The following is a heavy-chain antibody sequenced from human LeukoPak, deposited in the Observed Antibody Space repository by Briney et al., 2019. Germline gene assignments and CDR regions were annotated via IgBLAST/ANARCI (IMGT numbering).Heavy chain of an antibody. V-gene: IGHV3-7*01. Sequence: GGSLRLSCAAPGFTFSSYWMDWVRQAPGRGLEWVANIKQDGSDKYYVDSVKGRFTISRDNARNSLYLQMNSLRAEDTAVYYCATLDYCGQGTLVTVSS. J-gene: IGHJ4*02. D-gene: IGHD3-16*02. CDR3: ATLDY. CDR1: GFTFSSYW. CDR2: IKQDGSDK.